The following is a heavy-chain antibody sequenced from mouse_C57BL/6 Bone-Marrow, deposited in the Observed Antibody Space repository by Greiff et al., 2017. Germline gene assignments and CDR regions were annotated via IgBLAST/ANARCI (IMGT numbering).Heavy chain of an antibody. CDR2: IYPGSGST. CDR3: ARAYYYGSSSYYMDY. V-gene: IGHV1-55*01. J-gene: IGHJ4*01. Sequence: VQLQQPGAELVKPGASVKMSCKASGYTFTSYWITWVKQRPGQGLEWIGDIYPGSGSTNYNEKFKSKATLTVDTSSSTAYMQLSSLTSEDSAVYYCARAYYYGSSSYYMDYWGKGTSVTVSS. D-gene: IGHD1-1*01. CDR1: GYTFTSYW.